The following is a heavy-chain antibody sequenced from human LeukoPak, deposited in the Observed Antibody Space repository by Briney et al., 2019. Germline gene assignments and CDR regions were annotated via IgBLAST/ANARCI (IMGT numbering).Heavy chain of an antibody. Sequence: GGSLRLSCTASGFTLSSYAMSWVRRAPGKGLEWVSGISGSGGSTYYADSVKGRFTISRDNSKNTLYLQMNSLRVEDTAVYYCAKDRGRTWVQVANWGQGTLVTVSS. J-gene: IGHJ4*02. CDR2: ISGSGGST. CDR3: AKDRGRTWVQVAN. V-gene: IGHV3-23*01. D-gene: IGHD2-15*01. CDR1: GFTLSSYA.